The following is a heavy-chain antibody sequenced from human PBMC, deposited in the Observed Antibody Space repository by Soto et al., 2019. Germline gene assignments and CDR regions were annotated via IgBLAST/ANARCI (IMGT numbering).Heavy chain of an antibody. CDR1: GGSISRSSYY. Sequence: TGTPXLTCTVSGGSISRSSYYWGWIRQPPGKGLEWIGTIYYSGSTYYNPSLKSRVTISVDTSKNQFSLKLNSVTAADTAVYYCARADNYGDYGGVDYWGQGTLVTVSS. J-gene: IGHJ4*02. D-gene: IGHD4-17*01. CDR2: IYYSGST. V-gene: IGHV4-39*07. CDR3: ARADNYGDYGGVDY.